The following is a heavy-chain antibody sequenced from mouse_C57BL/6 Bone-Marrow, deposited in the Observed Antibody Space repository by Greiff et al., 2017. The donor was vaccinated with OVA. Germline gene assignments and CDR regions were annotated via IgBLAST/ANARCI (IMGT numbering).Heavy chain of an antibody. CDR1: GYTFTDYY. CDR3: ARLLSIVTYYFDY. Sequence: VKLVESGPELVKPGASVKISCKASGYTFTDYYINWVKQRPGQGLEWIGWIFPGSGSTYYNEKFKGKATLTVDKSSSTAYMLLSSLTSEDSAVYFCARLLSIVTYYFDYWGQGTTLTVSS. V-gene: IGHV1-75*01. D-gene: IGHD2-5*01. CDR2: IFPGSGST. J-gene: IGHJ2*01.